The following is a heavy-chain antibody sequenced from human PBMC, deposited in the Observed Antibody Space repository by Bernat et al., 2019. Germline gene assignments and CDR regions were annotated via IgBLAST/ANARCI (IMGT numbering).Heavy chain of an antibody. CDR3: TTSDQSITMIVVDRENDAFDI. D-gene: IGHD3-22*01. J-gene: IGHJ3*02. CDR2: IKSKTDGGTT. Sequence: VQLVESGGGVVQPGRSLRLSCAASGFTFSSYGMHWVRQAPGKGLEWVGRIKSKTDGGTTDYAAPVKGRFTISRDDSKNTLYLQMNSLKTEDTAVYYCTTSDQSITMIVVDRENDAFDIWGQGTMVTVSS. V-gene: IGHV3-15*01. CDR1: GFTFSSYG.